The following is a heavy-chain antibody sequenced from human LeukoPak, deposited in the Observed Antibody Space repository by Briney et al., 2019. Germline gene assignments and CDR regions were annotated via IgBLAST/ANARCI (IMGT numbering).Heavy chain of an antibody. CDR2: INHSGST. CDR1: GGSISSYY. Sequence: PSETLSLTCTVSGGSISSYYWSWIRQPPGKGLEWIGEINHSGSTNYNPSLKSRVTISVDTSKNQFSLKLSSVTAADTAVYYCARGKQTMVRGVIITSDGMDVWGQGTTVTVSS. CDR3: ARGKQTMVRGVIITSDGMDV. J-gene: IGHJ6*02. V-gene: IGHV4-34*01. D-gene: IGHD3-10*01.